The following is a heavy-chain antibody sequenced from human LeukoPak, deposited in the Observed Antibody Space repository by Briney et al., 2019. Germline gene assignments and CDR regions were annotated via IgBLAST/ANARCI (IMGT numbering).Heavy chain of an antibody. J-gene: IGHJ4*02. V-gene: IGHV3-9*01. CDR1: RFTFDDYA. D-gene: IGHD6-13*01. Sequence: GGSLRLSCAASRFTFDDYAMHWVRQAPGKGLEWVSGISWNSGSIGYADSVKGRFTISRDNAKNSLYLQMNGLTAEDTALYYCAKVGSTGYYFDFWGQGTLVTVSS. CDR3: AKVGSTGYYFDF. CDR2: ISWNSGSI.